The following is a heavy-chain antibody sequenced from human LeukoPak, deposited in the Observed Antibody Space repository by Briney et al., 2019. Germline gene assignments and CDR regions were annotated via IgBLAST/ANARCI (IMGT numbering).Heavy chain of an antibody. V-gene: IGHV1-18*01. J-gene: IGHJ4*02. CDR2: ISAYNGNT. Sequence: WASVKVSCKASGYTFTSYGISWVRQAPGQGLEWMGWISAYNGNTNYAQKLQGRVTMTTDTSTSTAYMELRSLRSDDTAVYYCARDPYYYDSSGYDYWGQGTLVTASS. CDR1: GYTFTSYG. CDR3: ARDPYYYDSSGYDY. D-gene: IGHD3-22*01.